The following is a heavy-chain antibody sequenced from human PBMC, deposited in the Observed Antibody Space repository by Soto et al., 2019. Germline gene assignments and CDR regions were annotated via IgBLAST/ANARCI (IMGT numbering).Heavy chain of an antibody. J-gene: IGHJ5*02. V-gene: IGHV2-5*01. CDR3: VHRLDVPGLAFDP. CDR1: GFSLSASGAS. Sequence: GPTLVNPTQTLRLTCAFSGFSLSASGASVGWIRQPPGKALEWLAHIYWNDDKRYSPSLRSRLTISKDTSKNQVVLTFTNMDPADTGTYYCVHRLDVPGLAFDPWGQGTLVTVSS. D-gene: IGHD3-10*02. CDR2: IYWNDDK.